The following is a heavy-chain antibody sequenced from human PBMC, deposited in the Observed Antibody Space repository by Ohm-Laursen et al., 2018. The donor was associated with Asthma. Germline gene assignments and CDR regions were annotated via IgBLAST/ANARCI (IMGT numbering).Heavy chain of an antibody. CDR3: ARFGRDYRSHGMDV. J-gene: IGHJ6*02. CDR1: GLTFSSYW. D-gene: IGHD4-11*01. Sequence: SLRLSCAASGLTFSSYWMTWVRQAPGKGPEGVAHIKEDGSEESYLASVKGRFTISRDNAKNSLSLQMNSLRAEDTAVYYCARFGRDYRSHGMDVWGQGTTVTVSS. V-gene: IGHV3-7*05. CDR2: IKEDGSEE.